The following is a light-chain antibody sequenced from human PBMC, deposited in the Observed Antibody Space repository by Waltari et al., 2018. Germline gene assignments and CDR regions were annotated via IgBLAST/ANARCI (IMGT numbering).Light chain of an antibody. J-gene: IGKJ4*01. V-gene: IGKV3-15*01. CDR2: GAS. CDR1: RSFSTN. CDR3: QQYDNWPPFT. Sequence: ELVMTPSAATLSVSPGERATLHCRASRSFSTNLAWYRQKPGQPPTLLLFGASNRATGVTARFSGSGSGTEFTLTISTMQFEDSAVYYCQQYDNWPPFTFGGGTKVEIK.